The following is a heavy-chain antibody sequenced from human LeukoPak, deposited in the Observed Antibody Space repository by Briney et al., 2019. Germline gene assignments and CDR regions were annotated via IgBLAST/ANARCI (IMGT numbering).Heavy chain of an antibody. CDR3: VRANYYDTFGYADEPYFDY. CDR2: INPHSGAT. Sequence: AASVKISCKASGYSFTSYYMSWVRQAPEQGPEWMGWINPHSGATNYEQNFQGRVTMTGDTSISTTYVELRGLRSDDTAVYYCVRANYYDTFGYADEPYFDYWGQGSLVTVSS. D-gene: IGHD3-22*01. V-gene: IGHV1-2*02. J-gene: IGHJ4*02. CDR1: GYSFTSYY.